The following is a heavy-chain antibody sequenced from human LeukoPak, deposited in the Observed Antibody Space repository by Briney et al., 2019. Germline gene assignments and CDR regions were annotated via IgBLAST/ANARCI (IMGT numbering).Heavy chain of an antibody. CDR3: ARDLYDILTGYYGRKTNWFDP. CDR1: GYTFTGYY. V-gene: IGHV1-2*02. D-gene: IGHD3-9*01. CDR2: INPNSGGT. Sequence: ASVKASCKASGYTFTGYYMHWVRQAPGQGLEWMGWINPNSGGTNYAQKFQGRVTMTRDTSISTAYMELSRLRSDDTAVYYCARDLYDILTGYYGRKTNWFDPWGQGTLVTVSS. J-gene: IGHJ5*02.